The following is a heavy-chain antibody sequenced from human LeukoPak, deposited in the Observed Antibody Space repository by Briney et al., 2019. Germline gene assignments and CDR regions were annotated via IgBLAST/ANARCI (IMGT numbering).Heavy chain of an antibody. CDR3: ASLYSSSWYFTDY. J-gene: IGHJ4*02. CDR2: IYYSGST. D-gene: IGHD6-13*01. V-gene: IGHV4-38-2*02. Sequence: KPSETLSLTCTVSGYSISSGYYWGWIRQPPGKGLEWIGSIYYSGSTYYNPSLKSRVTISVDTSKNQFSLKLSSVTAADTAVYYCASLYSSSWYFTDYWGQGTLVTVSS. CDR1: GYSISSGYY.